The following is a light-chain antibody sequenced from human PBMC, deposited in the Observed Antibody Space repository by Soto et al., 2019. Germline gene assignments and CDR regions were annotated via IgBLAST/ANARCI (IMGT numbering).Light chain of an antibody. J-gene: IGKJ5*01. CDR2: DAS. CDR1: RDIRNL. Sequence: IQMTPSPSSLSASVGYRFTITCQATRDIRNLLNWFQQKXGKAPKLLIYDASNLETGVPSRFSGSGSGTDFTFTISSLQAEDIAPYYCQQYENLPITFGQGTRLEIK. CDR3: QQYENLPIT. V-gene: IGKV1-33*01.